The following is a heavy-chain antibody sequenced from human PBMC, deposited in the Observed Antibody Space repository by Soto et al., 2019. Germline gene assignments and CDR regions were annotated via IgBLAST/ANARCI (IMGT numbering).Heavy chain of an antibody. CDR3: AAEVTSDAFDF. V-gene: IGHV3-21*06. J-gene: IGHJ3*01. CDR2: ISGNSGYI. D-gene: IGHD2-21*02. Sequence: GGSLRLSCVASGFNFNSHALNWVRQAPGKGLEWVSSISGNSGYIFYADSLKGRFTTSRDNARNSVYLQMDSLRAEDTAVYYCAAEVTSDAFDFWGQGTVVTVSS. CDR1: GFNFNSHA.